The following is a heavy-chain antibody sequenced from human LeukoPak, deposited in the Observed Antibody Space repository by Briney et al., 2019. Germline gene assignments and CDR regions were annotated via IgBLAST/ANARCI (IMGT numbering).Heavy chain of an antibody. D-gene: IGHD4-4*01. J-gene: IGHJ4*02. Sequence: ASVKVSCKASGYTFTSYDINWVRQATGQGLEWMGWINPNSGGTNYAQKFQGRVTMTRDTSTSTVYMELSSLRSEDTAVYYRARGRLQLYYWGQGTLVTVSS. CDR3: ARGRLQLYY. V-gene: IGHV1-8*01. CDR1: GYTFTSYD. CDR2: INPNSGGT.